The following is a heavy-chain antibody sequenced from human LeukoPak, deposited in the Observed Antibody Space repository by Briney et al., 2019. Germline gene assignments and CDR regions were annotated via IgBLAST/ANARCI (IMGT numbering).Heavy chain of an antibody. Sequence: PGRSLRLSCAASGFTFSSYGMHWVRQAPGKGLEWVAVIWYDGSNKYYADSVKGLFTISRDNSKNTLYLQMNSLRAEDTAVYYCARDSCGGDCLDYWGQGTLVTVSS. D-gene: IGHD2-21*01. CDR1: GFTFSSYG. J-gene: IGHJ4*02. CDR3: ARDSCGGDCLDY. CDR2: IWYDGSNK. V-gene: IGHV3-33*01.